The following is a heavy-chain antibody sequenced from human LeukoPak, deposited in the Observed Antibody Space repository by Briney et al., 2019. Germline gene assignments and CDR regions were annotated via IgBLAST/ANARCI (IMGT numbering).Heavy chain of an antibody. CDR1: GGSISSGSYY. Sequence: TSQTLSLTCTVSGGSISSGSYYWSWIRQPAGKGLEWIGRIYTSGSTNYNPSLRSRVTMSVDTSKNQFSLKLTSMTAADTAVYYCARGPRSGWGYFDYWGQGTLVIVSS. CDR3: ARGPRSGWGYFDY. J-gene: IGHJ4*02. V-gene: IGHV4-61*02. CDR2: IYTSGST. D-gene: IGHD6-19*01.